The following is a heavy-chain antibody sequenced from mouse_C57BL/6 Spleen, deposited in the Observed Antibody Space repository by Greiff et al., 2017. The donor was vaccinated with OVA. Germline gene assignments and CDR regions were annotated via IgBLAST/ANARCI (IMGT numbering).Heavy chain of an antibody. J-gene: IGHJ3*01. CDR1: GYTFTSYW. V-gene: IGHV1-64*01. CDR3: ARVITTVVERGWCAY. Sequence: QVQLQQSGAELVKPGASVKLSCKASGYTFTSYWMHWVKQRPGQGLEWIGMIHPNSGSTNYNEKFKSKATLTVDKSSSPAYMQLSSLTSEDSAVDYCARVITTVVERGWCAYWGQGTLVTVSA. D-gene: IGHD1-1*01. CDR2: IHPNSGST.